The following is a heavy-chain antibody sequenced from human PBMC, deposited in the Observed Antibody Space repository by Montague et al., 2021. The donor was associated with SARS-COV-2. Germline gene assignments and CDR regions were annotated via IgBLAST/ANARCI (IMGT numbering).Heavy chain of an antibody. CDR1: GVSISGYTYF. D-gene: IGHD1-7*01. CDR3: ARHRVASGWDYFDP. CDR2: VYYSGST. V-gene: IGHV4-39*01. J-gene: IGHJ5*02. Sequence: SETLSLTCTVSGVSISGYTYFWGWIRQPPGKGLEWIASVYYSGSTYYNPSLKSRVTISVDTSKNQSSLQVSSVTAADSAIYYCARHRVASGWDYFDPWGRGTLVTVSS.